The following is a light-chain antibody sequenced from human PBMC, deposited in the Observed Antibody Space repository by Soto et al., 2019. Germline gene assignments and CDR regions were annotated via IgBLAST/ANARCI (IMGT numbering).Light chain of an antibody. Sequence: QSVLTQPPSASGTPGQRVTIPCSGRSSNIGSNYVYWYQQLPGTAPKLLIYRNNQRPSGVPDRFSGSKSGTSASLATSGLRSEDEADYYCAAWDDNLSGWVFGGGTKVTVL. J-gene: IGLJ3*02. CDR3: AAWDDNLSGWV. V-gene: IGLV1-47*01. CDR2: RNN. CDR1: SSNIGSNY.